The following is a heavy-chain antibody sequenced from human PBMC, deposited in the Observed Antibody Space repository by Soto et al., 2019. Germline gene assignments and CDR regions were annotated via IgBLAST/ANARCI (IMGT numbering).Heavy chain of an antibody. CDR3: ARDNPNDFDWWKTFDY. Sequence: PGGSLRLSCAASGFTFSSYWMSWVRQAPGKGLEWVANIKQDGSEKYYVDSVKGRFTISRDNAKNSLYLQMNSLRAEDTAVYYCARDNPNDFDWWKTFDYWGQGTLVTVSS. V-gene: IGHV3-7*01. CDR1: GFTFSSYW. D-gene: IGHD3-9*01. CDR2: IKQDGSEK. J-gene: IGHJ4*02.